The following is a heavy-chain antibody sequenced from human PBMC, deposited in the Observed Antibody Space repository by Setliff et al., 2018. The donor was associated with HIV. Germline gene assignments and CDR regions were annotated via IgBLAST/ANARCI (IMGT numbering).Heavy chain of an antibody. CDR3: ARKDDSSGYYFDY. Sequence: PSETLSLTCTVSGGSINSSSYYWGWIRQPPGKGLEWIGSIYHSGSTYYNPSLKSRVTISVDTSKNQFSLKLSSVTAADTAVYYCARKDDSSGYYFDYWGQGTLVTVSS. CDR2: IYHSGST. D-gene: IGHD3-22*01. V-gene: IGHV4-39*07. CDR1: GGSINSSSYY. J-gene: IGHJ4*02.